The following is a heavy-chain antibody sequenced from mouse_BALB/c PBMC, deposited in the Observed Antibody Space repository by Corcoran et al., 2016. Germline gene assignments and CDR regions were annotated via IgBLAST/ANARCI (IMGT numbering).Heavy chain of an antibody. CDR1: GYTFTSYV. CDR2: INTYNDGT. CDR3: AMMTTGRWLAY. D-gene: IGHD2-4*01. Sequence: EVQLQQSGPELVKPGASVKMSCKASGYTFTSYVMHWVKQKPGQGLEWIGYINTYNDGTKYNEKFKGKATLTSDKSYSTAYMELSSLASEDSAFYYGAMMTTGRWLAYWGQGTLVPVSA. V-gene: IGHV1S136*01. J-gene: IGHJ3*01.